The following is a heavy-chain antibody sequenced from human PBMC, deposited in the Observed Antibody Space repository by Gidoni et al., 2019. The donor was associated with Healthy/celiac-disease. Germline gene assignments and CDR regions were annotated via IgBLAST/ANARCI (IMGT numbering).Heavy chain of an antibody. D-gene: IGHD3-22*01. CDR2: IYYSGST. CDR1: GGSISSSSYY. J-gene: IGHJ4*02. V-gene: IGHV4-39*01. Sequence: QLQLQESGPGLVKPSETLSLTCTVSGGSISSSSYYWGWIRQPPGKGLEWIGSIYYSGSTYYNPSLKSRVTISVDTSKNQFSLKLSSVTAADTAVYYCARRGDNYYDSSGYYSPFDYWGQGTLVTVSS. CDR3: ARRGDNYYDSSGYYSPFDY.